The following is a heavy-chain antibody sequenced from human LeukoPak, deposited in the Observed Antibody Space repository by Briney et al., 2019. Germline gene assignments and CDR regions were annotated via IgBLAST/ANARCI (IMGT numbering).Heavy chain of an antibody. D-gene: IGHD3-22*01. CDR2: ISWNSGSI. CDR1: GFTFDDYA. J-gene: IGHJ4*02. V-gene: IGHV3-9*03. Sequence: QPGRSLRLSCAASGFTFDDYAMHWVRQAPGKGLEWVSGISWNSGSIGYADSVKGRFTISRDNAKNSLYLQMNNLRAEDMALYYCAKDSSSGSLDYWGQGTLVTVSS. CDR3: AKDSSSGSLDY.